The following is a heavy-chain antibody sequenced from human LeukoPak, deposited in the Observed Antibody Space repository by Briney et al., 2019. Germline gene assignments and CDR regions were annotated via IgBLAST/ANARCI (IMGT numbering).Heavy chain of an antibody. CDR3: ARYATYYGILTGYYKEGYFDY. Sequence: SVKVSCKASGYTFTSYGISWVRQAPGQGLEWMGWISAYNGNTNYAQKLQGRVTMTTDTSTSTAYMELRSLRSDDTAVYYCARYATYYGILTGYYKEGYFDYWGQGTLVTVSS. D-gene: IGHD3-9*01. CDR1: GYTFTSYG. J-gene: IGHJ4*02. CDR2: ISAYNGNT. V-gene: IGHV1-18*01.